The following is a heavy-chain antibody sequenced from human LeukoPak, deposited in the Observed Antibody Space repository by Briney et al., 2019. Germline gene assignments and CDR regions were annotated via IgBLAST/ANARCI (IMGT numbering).Heavy chain of an antibody. CDR1: GFAFRDYY. V-gene: IGHV3-11*01. CDR2: ISNSGAII. CDR3: ARDLVMAGRDLDY. J-gene: IGHJ4*02. D-gene: IGHD3-22*01. Sequence: PGGSLRLSCAASGFAFRDYYMDWVWQAPGKGLEWVAYISNSGAIIYYAESVKGRFTISRDNAKNSLYLQMNSLRAEDTALYYCARDLVMAGRDLDYWGQGTLVTVSS.